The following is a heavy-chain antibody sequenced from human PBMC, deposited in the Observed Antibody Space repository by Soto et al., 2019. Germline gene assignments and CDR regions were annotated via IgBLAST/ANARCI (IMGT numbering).Heavy chain of an antibody. Sequence: ASVKVSCKASGYTFTSYGISWVRQAPGQGLEWMGWISAYNGNTNYAQKLQGRVTMTTDTSTSTAYMELRSLRSDDTAVYYCARDISLSLHDRSSWYLFTWSYRGMEVWGQGTTATVS. V-gene: IGHV1-18*01. CDR1: GYTFTSYG. CDR2: ISAYNGNT. D-gene: IGHD6-13*01. CDR3: ARDISLSLHDRSSWYLFTWSYRGMEV. J-gene: IGHJ6*02.